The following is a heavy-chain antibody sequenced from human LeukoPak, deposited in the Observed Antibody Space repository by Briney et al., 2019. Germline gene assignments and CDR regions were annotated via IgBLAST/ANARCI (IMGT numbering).Heavy chain of an antibody. CDR2: IYYSGST. CDR1: GGSISSSSYY. V-gene: IGHV4-39*07. CDR3: ARVPVVRGPTNYFDY. Sequence: SETLSLTCTVSGGSISSSSYYWGWIRQPPGKGLEWIGSIYYSGSTYYNPSLKSRVTISVDTSKNQFSLKLSSVTAADTAVYYCARVPVVRGPTNYFDYWGQGTLVTVSS. D-gene: IGHD2-15*01. J-gene: IGHJ4*02.